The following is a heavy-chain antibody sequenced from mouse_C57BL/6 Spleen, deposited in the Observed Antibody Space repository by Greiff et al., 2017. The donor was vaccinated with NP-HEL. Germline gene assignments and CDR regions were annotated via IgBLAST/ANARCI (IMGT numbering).Heavy chain of an antibody. Sequence: QVQLKESGPGLVQPSQSLSITCTVSGFSLTSYGVHWVRQSPGKGLEWLGVIWRGGSTDYNAAFMSRLSITKDNSKSQVFFKMNSLQADDTAIYYCAKNWDSNYGYYAMDYWGQGTSVTVSS. CDR2: IWRGGST. V-gene: IGHV2-5*01. CDR3: AKNWDSNYGYYAMDY. D-gene: IGHD2-5*01. J-gene: IGHJ4*01. CDR1: GFSLTSYG.